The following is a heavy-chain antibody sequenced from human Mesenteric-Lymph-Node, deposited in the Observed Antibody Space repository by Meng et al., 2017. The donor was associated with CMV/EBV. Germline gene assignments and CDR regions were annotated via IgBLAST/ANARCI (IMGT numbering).Heavy chain of an antibody. CDR2: ISGSGGST. Sequence: GESLKISCAASEFTFSNYAMSWVRQAPGKGLEWVSTISGSGGSTYDGDSVKGRFTTSRDNSENTLFLQMNSLRAEDTAVYYCAKWSFVKEVVPAAPTFQHWGQGTLVTVSS. D-gene: IGHD2-2*01. V-gene: IGHV3-23*01. CDR1: EFTFSNYA. CDR3: AKWSFVKEVVPAAPTFQH. J-gene: IGHJ1*01.